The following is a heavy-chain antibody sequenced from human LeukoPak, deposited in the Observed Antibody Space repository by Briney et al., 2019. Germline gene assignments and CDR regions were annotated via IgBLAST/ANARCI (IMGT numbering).Heavy chain of an antibody. J-gene: IGHJ6*03. CDR1: GGSFSGYY. CDR2: INHSGST. V-gene: IGHV4-34*01. D-gene: IGHD2-15*01. CDR3: ARSGYCSGGSCNYYYYMDV. Sequence: PSETLSLTCAVYGGSFSGYYWSWIRQPPGKGLEWIGEINHSGSTNYNPSLKSRVTISVDTSKNQFSLKLSSVTAAGTAVYYCARSGYCSGGSCNYYYYMDVWGKGTTVTISS.